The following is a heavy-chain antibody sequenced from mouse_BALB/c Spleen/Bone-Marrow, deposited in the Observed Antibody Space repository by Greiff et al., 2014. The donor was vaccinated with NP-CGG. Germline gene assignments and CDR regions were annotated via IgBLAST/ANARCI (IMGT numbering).Heavy chain of an antibody. CDR2: IDPANVNT. Sequence: DVQLQESGAELVKPGASVKLSCTASGFNIKDTYMHWVKQRPEQGLEWIGRIDPANVNTKYDPKFQGKATITADTSSNTAYLQLSSLTSEVTAVYYCANYYYGSSLFAYWGQGTLVTVSA. D-gene: IGHD1-1*01. J-gene: IGHJ3*01. CDR1: GFNIKDTY. CDR3: ANYYYGSSLFAY. V-gene: IGHV14-3*02.